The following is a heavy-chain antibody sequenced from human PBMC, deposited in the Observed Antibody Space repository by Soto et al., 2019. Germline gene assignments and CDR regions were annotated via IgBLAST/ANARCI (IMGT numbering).Heavy chain of an antibody. V-gene: IGHV3-11*01. Sequence: QVQLVESGGGLVKPGGSLRLSCAASGFSFSDYYMSWIRQAPGKGLEWVSYISTTGRTIYDADSVKGRFTISRDNAKNSLYLQMNSLRAEDTAVYYCARLYSNCWPLDPWGQGTLVTVSS. CDR1: GFSFSDYY. CDR3: ARLYSNCWPLDP. J-gene: IGHJ5*02. CDR2: ISTTGRTI. D-gene: IGHD6-13*01.